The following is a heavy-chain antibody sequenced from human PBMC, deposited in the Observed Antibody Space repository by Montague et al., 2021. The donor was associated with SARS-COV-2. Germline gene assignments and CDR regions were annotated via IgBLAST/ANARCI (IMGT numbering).Heavy chain of an antibody. CDR2: VDQGGKT. J-gene: IGHJ4*02. CDR3: ARGTRVVGVTPGFRR. D-gene: IGHD1-26*01. V-gene: IGHV4-34*01. CDR1: GGSFHIFS. Sequence: SETLSLTCAVYGGSFHIFSWGWIRQSPGKGLEWIGEVDQGGKTNYNPSLKSRVTISVDTSKNQFSLNLTSVTAADAAMYYCARGTRVVGVTPGFRRWGQGTQVAVSS.